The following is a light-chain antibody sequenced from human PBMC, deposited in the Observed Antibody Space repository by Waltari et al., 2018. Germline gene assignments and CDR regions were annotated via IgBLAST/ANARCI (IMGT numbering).Light chain of an antibody. V-gene: IGKV2-28*01. CDR1: QSLLHSNGYNY. CDR2: FGS. CDR3: MQALQTPLT. Sequence: DIVMTQSPLALPVTPGEPASIPCRSRQSLLHSNGYNYLDWYLQKPGQSPQLLIYFGSVRASGVPDRFSGSGSGTDFTLKISRVEAEDVGVYYCMQALQTPLTFGGGTKVAIK. J-gene: IGKJ4*01.